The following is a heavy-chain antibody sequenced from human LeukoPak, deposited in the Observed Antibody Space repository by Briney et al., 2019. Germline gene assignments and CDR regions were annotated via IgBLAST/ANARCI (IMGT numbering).Heavy chain of an antibody. CDR1: GFPFSSYG. J-gene: IGHJ4*02. Sequence: GGSLRLSCAASGFPFSSYGMHWVRQAPGKGLEWVAVIWYDGSNKDYADSVKGRFTISRDNSKNTLYLQMNSLRAEDTAVYYCAKEGYYDTSGYYSQYFDFWGQGTLVTVSS. CDR2: IWYDGSNK. D-gene: IGHD3-22*01. CDR3: AKEGYYDTSGYYSQYFDF. V-gene: IGHV3-33*06.